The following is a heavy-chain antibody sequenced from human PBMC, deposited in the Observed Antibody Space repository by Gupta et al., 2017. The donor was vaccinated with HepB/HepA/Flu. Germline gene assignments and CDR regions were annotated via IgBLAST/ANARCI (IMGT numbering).Heavy chain of an antibody. CDR2: IIPILGIA. D-gene: IGHD6-6*01. CDR3: ARDLQGKQLVAFDY. Sequence: QVQLVQSGAEGKKPGSSVKVSCKASGGTFSSYAISWVRQAPGQGLEWMGRIIPILGIANYAQKFQGRVTITADKSTSTAYMELSSLRSEDTAVYYCARDLQGKQLVAFDYWGQGTLVTVSS. J-gene: IGHJ4*02. V-gene: IGHV1-69*04. CDR1: GGTFSSYA.